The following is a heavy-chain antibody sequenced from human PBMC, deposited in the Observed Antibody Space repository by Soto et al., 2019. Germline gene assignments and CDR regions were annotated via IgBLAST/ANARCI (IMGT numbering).Heavy chain of an antibody. Sequence: GGSLRLTCAASGFTFSIHEMNWVRQAPGKGLEWVSYISSIGVATYYADSVKGRFTISRDNAKNSLYLQMNSLRAEDTAVYYCAREGRVGGIDYWGQGTPVTVSS. CDR2: ISSIGVAT. D-gene: IGHD6-19*01. CDR3: AREGRVGGIDY. CDR1: GFTFSIHE. J-gene: IGHJ4*02. V-gene: IGHV3-48*03.